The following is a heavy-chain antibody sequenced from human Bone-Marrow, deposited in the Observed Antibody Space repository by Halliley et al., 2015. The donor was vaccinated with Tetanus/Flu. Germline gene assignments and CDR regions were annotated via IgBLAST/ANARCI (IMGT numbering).Heavy chain of an antibody. V-gene: IGHV1-18*01. CDR3: ARDLGEPITGTTGFDF. Sequence: AWISAYNGNTNRAQKFQGRVTVTAETSTSTVYMELGSLRSDDTALYYCARDLGEPITGTTGFDFWGQGTLVTVSS. CDR2: ISAYNGNT. J-gene: IGHJ4*02. D-gene: IGHD1-20*01.